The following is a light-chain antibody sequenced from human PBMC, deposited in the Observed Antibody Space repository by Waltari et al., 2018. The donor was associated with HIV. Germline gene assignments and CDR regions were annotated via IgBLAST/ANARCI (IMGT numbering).Light chain of an antibody. CDR1: SSNIGSNT. CDR2: SNI. V-gene: IGLV1-44*01. J-gene: IGLJ3*02. Sequence: QSVLTQPPSASGTPGQRVTISCSGSSSNIGSNTVNWYQQLPGTAPKVLIYSNIHRPSGVPYRFSGSKSGTSASLAISGLQSEDEAAYYCATWDDSLNGWVFGGGTKLTVL. CDR3: ATWDDSLNGWV.